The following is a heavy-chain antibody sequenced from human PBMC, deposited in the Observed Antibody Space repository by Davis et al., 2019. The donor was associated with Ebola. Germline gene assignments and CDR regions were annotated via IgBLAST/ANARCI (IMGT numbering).Heavy chain of an antibody. V-gene: IGHV3-15*01. Sequence: PGGSLRLSCTASGFTFGDYAMSWVRQAPGKGLEWVGRIKSKTDGGTIDYAAPVKGRFTISRDDSKNTLYLQMNSLKTEGTAVYYCTTGAVEMLDSWGQGTLVTVSS. J-gene: IGHJ4*02. D-gene: IGHD5-24*01. CDR3: TTGAVEMLDS. CDR2: IKSKTDGGTI. CDR1: GFTFGDYA.